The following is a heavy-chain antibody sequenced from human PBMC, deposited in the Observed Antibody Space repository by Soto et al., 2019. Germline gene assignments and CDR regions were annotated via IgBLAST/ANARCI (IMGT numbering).Heavy chain of an antibody. D-gene: IGHD2-15*01. CDR3: ARGVGYGSGGSCYLDS. J-gene: IGHJ4*02. CDR2: ISSSSTTI. V-gene: IGHV3-48*01. CDR1: GFTFSSYN. Sequence: EVQLVESGGGLVQPGGSLRLSCAASGFTFSSYNMNWVRQAPGKGLEWVSYISSSSTTIHYGDSVKGRFTISRDNAKNSLCLQMNSLRAEDTAVYYCARGVGYGSGGSCYLDSWGQGTLVTVSS.